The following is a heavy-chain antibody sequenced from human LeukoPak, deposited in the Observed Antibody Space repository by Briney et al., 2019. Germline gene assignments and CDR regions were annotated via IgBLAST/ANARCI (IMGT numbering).Heavy chain of an antibody. D-gene: IGHD6-13*01. CDR1: GFTVSSNY. CDR3: AKDSYSKGDF. CDR2: IKNDGAVK. V-gene: IGHV3-7*01. J-gene: IGHJ4*02. Sequence: GGSLRLSCAASGFTVSSNYMTWVRQAPGKGLERVANIKNDGAVKNYVDSVKGRFTISRDNAKNSLYLQMNSLRAEDTAVYYCAKDSYSKGDFWGQGVLVTVSS.